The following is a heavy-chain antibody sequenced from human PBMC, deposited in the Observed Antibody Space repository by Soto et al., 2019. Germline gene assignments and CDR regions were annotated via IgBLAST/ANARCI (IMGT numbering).Heavy chain of an antibody. D-gene: IGHD1-1*01. V-gene: IGHV1-46*01. J-gene: IGHJ4*02. CDR2: ISAYSGNT. Sequence: ASVKVSCTASGYTFTSYYMHWVRQAPGQGLEWMGIISAYSGNTSYAQKFQGRVTMTTDTSTSTAYMELRSLRSDDTAVYYCARDIERLAIPNYFDYWGQGTLVTVSS. CDR3: ARDIERLAIPNYFDY. CDR1: GYTFTSYY.